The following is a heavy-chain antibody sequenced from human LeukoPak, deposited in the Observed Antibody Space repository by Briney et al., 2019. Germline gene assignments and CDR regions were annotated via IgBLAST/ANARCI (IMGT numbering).Heavy chain of an antibody. V-gene: IGHV4-59*01. J-gene: IGHJ3*02. Sequence: PSETLSLTCTVSGGSISSYYWSWIRQPSGKGLEWIGYIYYSGSTNYNPSLKSRVTISVDTSKNQFSLKLSSVTAADTAVYYCARALVVAGTCYVFDIWGQGTMVTVSS. CDR3: ARALVVAGTCYVFDI. CDR1: GGSISSYY. CDR2: IYYSGST. D-gene: IGHD6-19*01.